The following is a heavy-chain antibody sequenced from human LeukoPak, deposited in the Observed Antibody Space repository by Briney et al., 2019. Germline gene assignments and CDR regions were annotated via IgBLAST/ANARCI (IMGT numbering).Heavy chain of an antibody. D-gene: IGHD2-8*02. Sequence: GGSLRLSCAASGFTFSSYEMNWVRQAPGKGLEWVSYISSSGSTIYYADSVKGRFTISRDNAKNSLYLQMNSLRAEDTAVYYCARGAGGFDPDLYYSDYWGQGTLVTVSS. CDR1: GFTFSSYE. V-gene: IGHV3-48*03. J-gene: IGHJ4*02. CDR3: ARGAGGFDPDLYYSDY. CDR2: ISSSGSTI.